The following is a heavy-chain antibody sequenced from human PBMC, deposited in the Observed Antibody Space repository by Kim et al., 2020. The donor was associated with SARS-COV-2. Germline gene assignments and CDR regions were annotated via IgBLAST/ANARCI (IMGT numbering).Heavy chain of an antibody. D-gene: IGHD6-13*01. CDR2: IKQDGSEK. V-gene: IGHV3-7*01. CDR1: GFTFSSYW. Sequence: GGSLRLSCAASGFTFSSYWMSWVRQAPGKGLEWVANIKQDGSEKYYVDSVKGRFTISRDNAKNSLYLQMNSLRAEDTAVYYCATRSSSWYIDYYGMDVWGQGTTVTVSS. CDR3: ATRSSSWYIDYYGMDV. J-gene: IGHJ6*02.